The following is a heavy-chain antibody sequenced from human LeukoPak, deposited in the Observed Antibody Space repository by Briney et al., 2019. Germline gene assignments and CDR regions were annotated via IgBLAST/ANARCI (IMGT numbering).Heavy chain of an antibody. CDR1: IVSIRMYY. D-gene: IGHD6-6*01. J-gene: IGHJ4*02. V-gene: IGHV4-59*01. Sequence: SETLSLTCTLSIVSIRMYYCSCRREPPGEGLGWVVDIYYIGSTNYNPSLKSRVTISMDTSKNQFSPKLSAVTAADTDVYYCASDPPDSDIAAVFDYWGQGTMVTVSS. CDR2: IYYIGST. CDR3: ASDPPDSDIAAVFDY.